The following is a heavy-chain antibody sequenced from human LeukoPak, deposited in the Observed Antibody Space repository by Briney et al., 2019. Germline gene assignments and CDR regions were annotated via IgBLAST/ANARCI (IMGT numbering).Heavy chain of an antibody. CDR3: ARERGDSSGFHDY. D-gene: IGHD3-22*01. J-gene: IGHJ4*02. CDR2: ISSSSSYI. CDR1: GFTFSDSY. Sequence: GGSLRLSCAASGFTFSDSYMSWIRQAPGKGLEWVSSISSSSSYIYYADSVKGRFTISRDNAKNSLYLQMNSLRAEDTAVYYCARERGDSSGFHDYWGQGTLVTVSS. V-gene: IGHV3-11*06.